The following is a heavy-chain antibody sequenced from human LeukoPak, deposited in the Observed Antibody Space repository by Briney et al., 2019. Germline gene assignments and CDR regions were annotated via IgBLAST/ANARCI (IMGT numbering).Heavy chain of an antibody. Sequence: SVKVSCKASGGTFSSYAISWVRQAPGQGLEWMGGIIPIFGTANYAQKFQGRVTITTDESTSTAYMELSSLRSEDTAVYYCARGLLMRDYVWGRRYYYMDVWGKGTTVTVSS. CDR1: GGTFSSYA. CDR2: IIPIFGTA. J-gene: IGHJ6*03. CDR3: ARGLLMRDYVWGRRYYYMDV. D-gene: IGHD3-16*01. V-gene: IGHV1-69*05.